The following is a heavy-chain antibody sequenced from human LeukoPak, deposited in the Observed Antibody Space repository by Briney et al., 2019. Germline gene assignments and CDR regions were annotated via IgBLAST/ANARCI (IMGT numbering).Heavy chain of an antibody. V-gene: IGHV3-7*03. CDR1: GFTFNRSW. Sequence: GGSLRLSCAASGFTFNRSWMSWVRQAPGKGLEWVANIKQDGSEKYYVDSVKGRFTISRDNAKNSLYLQMNSLRAEDTAVFYCARAQFTMVRGVAIPLFDYWGQGTLVTVSS. D-gene: IGHD3-10*01. J-gene: IGHJ4*02. CDR3: ARAQFTMVRGVAIPLFDY. CDR2: IKQDGSEK.